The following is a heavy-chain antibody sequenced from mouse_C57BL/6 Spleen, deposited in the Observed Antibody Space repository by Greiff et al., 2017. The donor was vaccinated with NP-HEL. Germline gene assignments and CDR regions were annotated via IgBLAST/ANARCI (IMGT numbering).Heavy chain of an antibody. V-gene: IGHV1-7*01. CDR3: ARGAPDGYLTPYYFDY. CDR1: GYTFTSYW. J-gene: IGHJ2*01. CDR2: INPSSGYT. Sequence: VQLQQSGAELAKPGASVKLSCKASGYTFTSYWMHWVNQRPGQGLEWIGYINPSSGYTKYNQKFKDKATLTADKSSSTAYMQLSSLTYEDSAVYYCARGAPDGYLTPYYFDYWGQGTTLTVSS. D-gene: IGHD2-3*01.